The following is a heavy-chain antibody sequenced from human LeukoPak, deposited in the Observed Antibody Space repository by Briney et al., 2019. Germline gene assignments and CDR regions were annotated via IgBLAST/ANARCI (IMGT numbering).Heavy chain of an antibody. J-gene: IGHJ4*02. CDR1: GYTFTSYD. Sequence: GASVKVSCKASGYTFTSYDINWVRQATGQGLEWMGWMNPNSGNTGYAQKFQGRVTITRNTSISTAYMELSSLRSEDTAVYYCARGLAPFYYYDSSGYYSNWGQGTLVTVSS. V-gene: IGHV1-8*03. D-gene: IGHD3-22*01. CDR2: MNPNSGNT. CDR3: ARGLAPFYYYDSSGYYSN.